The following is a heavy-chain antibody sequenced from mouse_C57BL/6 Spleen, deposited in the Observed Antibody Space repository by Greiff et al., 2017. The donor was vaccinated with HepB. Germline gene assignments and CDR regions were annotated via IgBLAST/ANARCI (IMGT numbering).Heavy chain of an antibody. V-gene: IGHV7-3*01. CDR1: GFTFTDYY. CDR3: ARYIVDYDDYAMDY. J-gene: IGHJ4*01. D-gene: IGHD2-4*01. CDR2: IRNKANGYTT. Sequence: EVKLMESGGGLVQPGGSLSLSCAASGFTFTDYYMSWVRQPPGKALEWLGFIRNKANGYTTEYSASVKGRFTISRDNSQSILYLQMNALRAEDSATYYCARYIVDYDDYAMDYWGQGTSVTVSS.